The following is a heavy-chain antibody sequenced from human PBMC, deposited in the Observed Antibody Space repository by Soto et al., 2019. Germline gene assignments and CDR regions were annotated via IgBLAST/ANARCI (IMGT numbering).Heavy chain of an antibody. V-gene: IGHV4-31*03. D-gene: IGHD6-13*01. CDR3: ASAVRSWYYFDY. CDR1: GGSISSGGYY. CDR2: IYYNGNT. J-gene: IGHJ4*02. Sequence: SETLSLTCTVSGGSISSGGYYWNWIRQHPGKGLEWIGYIYYNGNTYYNPSLKSRVTISLDTSKNQFSLKLNSVTAADTAVYYCASAVRSWYYFDYWGQGALVTAPQ.